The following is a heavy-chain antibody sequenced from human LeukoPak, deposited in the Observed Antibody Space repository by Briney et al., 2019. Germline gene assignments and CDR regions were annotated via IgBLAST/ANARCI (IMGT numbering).Heavy chain of an antibody. Sequence: GGSLRLSCAASGFTFSSYEMNWVRQAPGKGLEWVSYISSSGSTIYYADSVKGRFTISRDNAKNSLYLQMNSLRAEDTAVYYCAREESLRGSSSWYRPYYYYMDVWGKGTTVTISS. CDR1: GFTFSSYE. D-gene: IGHD6-13*01. V-gene: IGHV3-48*03. CDR3: AREESLRGSSSWYRPYYYYMDV. J-gene: IGHJ6*03. CDR2: ISSSGSTI.